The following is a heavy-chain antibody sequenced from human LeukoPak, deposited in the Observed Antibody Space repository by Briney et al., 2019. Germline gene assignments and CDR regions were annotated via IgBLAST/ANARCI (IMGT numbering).Heavy chain of an antibody. V-gene: IGHV3-53*01. D-gene: IGHD1/OR15-1a*01. CDR2: IYSGGST. CDR1: GFIVSSNY. Sequence: GGSLRLSCAASGFIVSSNYMNWVRQAPGKGLEWISVIYSGGSTYYADSVKGRFTISRDNSKNTLYLQMNSLRAEDTAVYYCARGQNIPAWGQGTLVTVSS. CDR3: ARGQNIPA. J-gene: IGHJ4*02.